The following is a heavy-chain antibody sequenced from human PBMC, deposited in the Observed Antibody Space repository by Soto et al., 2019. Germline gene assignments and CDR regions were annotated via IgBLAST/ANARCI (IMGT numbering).Heavy chain of an antibody. D-gene: IGHD2-15*01. J-gene: IGHJ2*01. CDR1: SGSISSSNW. V-gene: IGHV4-4*02. CDR2: IYHSGST. CDR3: ARVVVVVAASPEYFDL. Sequence: QVQLQESGPGLVKPSGTLSLTCAVSSGSISSSNWWSWVRQPPGKGLEWIGEIYHSGSTNYNPSLKSRVTISVDKSKNQFSLKLSSVTAADTAVYYCARVVVVVAASPEYFDLWGRGTPVTVSS.